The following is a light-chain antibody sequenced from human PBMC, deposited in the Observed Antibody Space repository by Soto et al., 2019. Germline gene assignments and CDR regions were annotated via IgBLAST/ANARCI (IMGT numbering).Light chain of an antibody. CDR1: QSVGSS. V-gene: IGKV3-20*01. J-gene: IGKJ5*01. Sequence: EIVLTQSPATLSLSPGERATLSCRVSQSVGSSLAWYQQKPGQAPRLVIYGASSRATGIPDRFSGSGSGTDFTLTISRLEPEDFAVYYCQQYGSSPITFGQGTRLEIK. CDR2: GAS. CDR3: QQYGSSPIT.